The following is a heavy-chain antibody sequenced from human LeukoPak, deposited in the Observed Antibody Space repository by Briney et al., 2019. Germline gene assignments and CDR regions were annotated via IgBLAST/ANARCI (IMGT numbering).Heavy chain of an antibody. J-gene: IGHJ5*02. CDR2: INPSGGST. CDR3: ARDNSVEDTAWWFDP. CDR1: GYTFTSYY. D-gene: IGHD4-23*01. Sequence: GASVKVSCKASGYTFTSYYMHWVRQAPGQGLEWMGLINPSGGSTSYAQKFQGRVTMTRDRSTSTEYMELSSLRSEDTTVYYCARDNSVEDTAWWFDPWGQGTLVTVSS. V-gene: IGHV1-46*01.